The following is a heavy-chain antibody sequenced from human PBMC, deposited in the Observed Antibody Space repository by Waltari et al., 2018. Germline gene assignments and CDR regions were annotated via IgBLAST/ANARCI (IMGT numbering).Heavy chain of an antibody. CDR3: ARGRWWGFFDYYYYGMDV. Sequence: EVQLVESGGGLVQPGGSLRLSCAASGFTFSSYWMHWVRQAPGKGLVWVSRINSDGSSTSYADSVKGRFTISRDNAKNTLYLQMNSLRAEDTVVYYCARGRWWGFFDYYYYGMDVWGQGTTVTVSS. J-gene: IGHJ6*02. D-gene: IGHD2-15*01. V-gene: IGHV3-74*01. CDR1: GFTFSSYW. CDR2: INSDGSST.